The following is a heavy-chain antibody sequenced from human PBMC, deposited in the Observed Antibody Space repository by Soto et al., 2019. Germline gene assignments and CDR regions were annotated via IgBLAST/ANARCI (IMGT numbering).Heavy chain of an antibody. CDR2: IIPILGTA. D-gene: IGHD2-15*01. V-gene: IGHV1-69*11. CDR3: ARDQCSGGSCYSSLAYFDY. J-gene: IGHJ4*02. CDR1: GGTFSSYA. Sequence: QVQLVQSGAEVKKPGSSVKVSCKASGGTFSSYAISWVRQAPGQGLEWMGGIIPILGTANYAQKFQGRVTITADEATSTAYMGLSSLRSEDTAVYYCARDQCSGGSCYSSLAYFDYWGQGTLVTVSS.